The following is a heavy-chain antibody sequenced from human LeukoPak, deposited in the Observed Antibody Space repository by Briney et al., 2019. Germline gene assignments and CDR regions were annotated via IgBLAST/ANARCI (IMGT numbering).Heavy chain of an antibody. CDR2: INPGGGST. CDR3: ARDLGGYSVVYYLDY. V-gene: IGHV1-46*01. CDR1: GYTFTGYY. Sequence: ASVKVSCKASGYTFTGYYMHWVRQAPGQGLEWMGIINPGGGSTRYAQKFQGRVTMTRDTSTSTVCMDLSTLRSEVTAVYYCARDLGGYSVVYYLDYWGQGTLVTVSS. D-gene: IGHD3-22*01. J-gene: IGHJ4*02.